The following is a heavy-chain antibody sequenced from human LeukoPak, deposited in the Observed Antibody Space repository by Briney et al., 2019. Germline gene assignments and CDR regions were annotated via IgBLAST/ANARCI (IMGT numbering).Heavy chain of an antibody. CDR3: AKSGDYYGSGSYLDS. J-gene: IGHJ4*02. V-gene: IGHV3-23*01. CDR2: ISGGGADT. Sequence: GGSLRLSCAASGFTFSSYAMSWVRQAPGKGLEWVSAISGGGADTYYADSVKGRFTISRDNSKNTLYLQMNGLRAVDTALYYCAKSGDYYGSGSYLDSWGQGALVAVSS. D-gene: IGHD3-10*01. CDR1: GFTFSSYA.